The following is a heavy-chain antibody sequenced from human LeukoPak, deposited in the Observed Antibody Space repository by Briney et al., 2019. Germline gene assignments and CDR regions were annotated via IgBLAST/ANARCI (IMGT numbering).Heavy chain of an antibody. J-gene: IGHJ5*02. V-gene: IGHV4-38-2*02. D-gene: IGHD3-3*01. CDR3: ARVLYWFDP. Sequence: PSETLSLTCTVSGYSISSGYYWGWIRPPPGKGLEWIGSIYHSGSTYYNPSLKSRVTISVDTSKNQFSLKLSSVTAADTAVYYCARVLYWFDPWGQGTLVTVSS. CDR2: IYHSGST. CDR1: GYSISSGYY.